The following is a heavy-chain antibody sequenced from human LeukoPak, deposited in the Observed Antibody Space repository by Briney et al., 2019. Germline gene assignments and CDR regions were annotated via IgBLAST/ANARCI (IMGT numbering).Heavy chain of an antibody. CDR1: GYTFTGYY. V-gene: IGHV1-2*02. D-gene: IGHD3-3*01. CDR3: ARSFSGFWSGYYCY. CDR2: INPNSGGT. J-gene: IGHJ4*02. Sequence: ASVKVSCKASGYTFTGYYMHWVRQAPGQGLEWMGWINPNSGGTNYAQKFQGRVTMTRDTSISTAYMELSRLRSDDTAVYYCARSFSGFWSGYYCYWGQGTLVTVSS.